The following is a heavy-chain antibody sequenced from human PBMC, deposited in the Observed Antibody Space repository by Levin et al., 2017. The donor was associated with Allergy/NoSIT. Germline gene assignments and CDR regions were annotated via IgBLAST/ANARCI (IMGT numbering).Heavy chain of an antibody. Sequence: GGSLRLSCAASGFIFNNYAMSWVRQVPGKGLTWVSSISGSGVTTYYADSVKGRFTISRDNVNNVLYLQMTSLRPEDTAVYYCARRLQTIAARSPMDVWRQGTTVTASS. CDR3: ARRLQTIAARSPMDV. V-gene: IGHV3-23*01. CDR1: GFIFNNYA. D-gene: IGHD6-6*01. J-gene: IGHJ6*02. CDR2: ISGSGVTT.